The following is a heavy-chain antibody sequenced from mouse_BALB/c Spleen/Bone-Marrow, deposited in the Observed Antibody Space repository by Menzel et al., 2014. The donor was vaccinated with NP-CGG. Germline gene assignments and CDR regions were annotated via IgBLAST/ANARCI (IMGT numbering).Heavy chain of an antibody. CDR1: GYTFTSYY. CDR3: TRGRRDAMDY. J-gene: IGHJ4*01. V-gene: IGHV1S16*01. Sequence: QVQLQQSGAELVKPGASVKLSCKASGYTFTSYYMYWVKQRPGQGLEWIGEINPSNGGTNFNEKFKSKATLTVDKSSSTAYMQLSSLTSEDSAVYYCTRGRRDAMDYWGQGTFSHRLL. CDR2: INPSNGGT.